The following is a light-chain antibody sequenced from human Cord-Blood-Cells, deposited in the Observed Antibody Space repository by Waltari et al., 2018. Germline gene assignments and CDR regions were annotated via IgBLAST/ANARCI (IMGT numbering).Light chain of an antibody. CDR3: SSYAGSNNWV. CDR1: RSDVGGYKY. J-gene: IGLJ3*02. V-gene: IGLV2-8*01. Sequence: QSALTQPPSASGSPGQSVTIPCTGTRSDVGGYKYVSWYQQHPGKAPKRMIYEVSKRPSGVPDRFSGSKSGNTASLTVSGLQAEDEADYYCSSYAGSNNWVFGGGTKLTVL. CDR2: EVS.